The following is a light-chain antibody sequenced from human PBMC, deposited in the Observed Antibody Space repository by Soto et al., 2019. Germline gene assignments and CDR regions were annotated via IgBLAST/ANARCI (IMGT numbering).Light chain of an antibody. V-gene: IGKV3-11*01. CDR3: QQRFNWPPMYT. CDR2: DAS. Sequence: EIVLTQSPATLSLSPGERATLSCRASQSVSSSLAWFRQKPGQAPRLLIYDASNRATGIPARFSGSESGTDFNLTISSLEPEDFAVYYCQQRFNWPPMYTFGQGTILEIK. CDR1: QSVSSS. J-gene: IGKJ2*01.